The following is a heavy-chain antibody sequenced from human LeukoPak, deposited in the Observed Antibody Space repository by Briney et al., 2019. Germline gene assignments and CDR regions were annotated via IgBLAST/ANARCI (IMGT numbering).Heavy chain of an antibody. D-gene: IGHD3-10*01. V-gene: IGHV3-30*03. J-gene: IGHJ5*02. CDR1: GFTFSSYG. Sequence: GGSLRLSCAASGFTFSSYGMHWVRQAPGKGLEWVAVISYDGSNKYYADSVKGRFTISRDNSKNTLYLQMNSLRAEDTAVYYCARTYYSFYSWFDPWGQGTLVTVSS. CDR3: ARTYYSFYSWFDP. CDR2: ISYDGSNK.